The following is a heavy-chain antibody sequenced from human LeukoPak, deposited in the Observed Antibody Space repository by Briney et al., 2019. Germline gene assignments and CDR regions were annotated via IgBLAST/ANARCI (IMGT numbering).Heavy chain of an antibody. CDR2: ISNDGGGT. V-gene: IGHV3-23*01. CDR1: GFIFNNYG. J-gene: IGHJ5*02. D-gene: IGHD3-22*01. Sequence: RPGGSLRLSCAASGFIFNNYGLIWVRQAPGKGLQWVSAISNDGGGTTYADFVKGRFTITRDNSKNTLFLQMNSLRAEDTALYYCAKGGSGYFPDLWGQGTLVTVSS. CDR3: AKGGSGYFPDL.